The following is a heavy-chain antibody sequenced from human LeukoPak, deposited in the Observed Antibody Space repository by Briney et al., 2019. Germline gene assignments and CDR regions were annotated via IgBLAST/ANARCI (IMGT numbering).Heavy chain of an antibody. J-gene: IGHJ3*02. CDR3: ARDLRELDAFDI. D-gene: IGHD1-26*01. CDR2: IYHSGST. V-gene: IGHV4-30-2*01. Sequence: PSQTLSLTCTVSGGSISSGGYYWSWIRQPPGKGLEWIGYIYHSGSTYYNPSLKSRVTISVDRSKNQFSLKLSSVTAADTAVYYCARDLRELDAFDIWGQGTMVTVSS. CDR1: GGSISSGGYY.